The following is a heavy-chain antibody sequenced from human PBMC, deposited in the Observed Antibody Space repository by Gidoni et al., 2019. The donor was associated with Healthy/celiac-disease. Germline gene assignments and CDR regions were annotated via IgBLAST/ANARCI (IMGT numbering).Heavy chain of an antibody. CDR2: ISGSGGST. CDR3: ARDPGYYDFWSGAMGRNWFDP. CDR1: GFTFSSYA. D-gene: IGHD3-3*01. Sequence: EVQLLESGGGLVQPGGSLRLSCAASGFTFSSYAMSWVRQAPGKGLEWVSAISGSGGSTYYADSVKGRFTISRDNSKNTLYLQMNSLRAEDTAVYYCARDPGYYDFWSGAMGRNWFDPWGQGTLVTVSS. J-gene: IGHJ5*02. V-gene: IGHV3-23*01.